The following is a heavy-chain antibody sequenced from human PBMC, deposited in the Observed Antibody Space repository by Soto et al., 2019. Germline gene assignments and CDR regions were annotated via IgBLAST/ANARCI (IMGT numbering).Heavy chain of an antibody. CDR2: ISYDGSNK. J-gene: IGHJ3*02. Sequence: QVQLVESGGGVVQPGRSLRLSCAASGFTFSSYGMHWVRQAPGKGLEWVAVISYDGSNKYYADSVKDRFTISRDNSKNTLYLQMNSLRAEDTAVYYCANGAHSYGTDAFDIWGQGTMVTVSS. D-gene: IGHD5-18*01. CDR3: ANGAHSYGTDAFDI. V-gene: IGHV3-30*18. CDR1: GFTFSSYG.